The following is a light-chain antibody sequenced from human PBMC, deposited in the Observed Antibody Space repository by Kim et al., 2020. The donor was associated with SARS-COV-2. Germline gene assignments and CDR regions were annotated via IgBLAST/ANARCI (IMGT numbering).Light chain of an antibody. J-gene: IGLJ2*01. CDR1: SSNIGSNT. CDR3: SAWDDSLNGVV. V-gene: IGLV1-44*01. CDR2: SNN. Sequence: QPVLTQPPSASGTPGQRVTISCSGSSSNIGSNTVNWYQQLPGTAPKLLIYSNNQRPSGVPDRFSGSKSGTSASLAISGRQSEDEADYYCSAWDDSLNGVVFGGGTQLTVL.